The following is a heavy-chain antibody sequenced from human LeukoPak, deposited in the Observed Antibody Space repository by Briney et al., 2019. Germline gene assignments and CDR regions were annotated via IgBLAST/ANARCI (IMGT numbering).Heavy chain of an antibody. Sequence: GGSLRLSCAASGFTVSSNYMSCVRQAPGKGVEWVSTIYSGGSTYYADSVKGRFTISRDTSKNTLYLQMNSLRGEDTAVYYCARNGYTSGWYRKWGQGTLVTVSS. CDR3: ARNGYTSGWYRK. CDR2: IYSGGST. V-gene: IGHV3-53*01. D-gene: IGHD6-19*01. J-gene: IGHJ4*02. CDR1: GFTVSSNY.